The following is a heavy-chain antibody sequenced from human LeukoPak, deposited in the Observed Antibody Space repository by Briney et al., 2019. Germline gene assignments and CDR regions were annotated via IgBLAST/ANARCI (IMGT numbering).Heavy chain of an antibody. CDR3: ARDGPVPATADAFDI. D-gene: IGHD2-2*01. CDR1: GYDFSTYW. Sequence: GESLKISCKGSGYDFSTYWIGWVRQMPGQGLEWMGIIYPGDSDTRNSPSLQGQVTISADKSISTVYLQWSSLKASDTAMYYCARDGPVPATADAFDIWGQGTKVTVSS. CDR2: IYPGDSDT. J-gene: IGHJ3*02. V-gene: IGHV5-51*01.